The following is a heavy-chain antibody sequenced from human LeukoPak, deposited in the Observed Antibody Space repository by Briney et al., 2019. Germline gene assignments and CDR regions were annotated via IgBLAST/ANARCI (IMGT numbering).Heavy chain of an antibody. J-gene: IGHJ4*02. CDR3: ARGLLCFGERTSSFDY. V-gene: IGHV4-34*01. CDR2: INHSGST. D-gene: IGHD3-10*01. Sequence: PSETLSLTCAVYGGSFSGYYWSWIRQPPGKGLEWIGEINHSGSTNYNPSLKSRVTISVDTSKNQFSLKLSSVTAADTAVYYCARGLLCFGERTSSFDYWGQGTLVTVSS. CDR1: GGSFSGYY.